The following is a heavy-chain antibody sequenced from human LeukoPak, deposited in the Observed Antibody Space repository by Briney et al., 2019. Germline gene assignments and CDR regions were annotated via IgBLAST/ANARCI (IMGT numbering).Heavy chain of an antibody. V-gene: IGHV4-59*01. CDR1: GGSISSYY. J-gene: IGHJ6*03. CDR2: IYYSEST. CDR3: ARTVRYNWNDVYYYYYMDV. Sequence: PSETLSLTCTVSGGSISSYYWSWIRQPPGKGLEWIGYIYYSESTNYNPSLKSRVTISVDTSKNQFSLKLSSVTAADTAVYYCARTVRYNWNDVYYYYYMDVWGKGTTVTISS. D-gene: IGHD1-1*01.